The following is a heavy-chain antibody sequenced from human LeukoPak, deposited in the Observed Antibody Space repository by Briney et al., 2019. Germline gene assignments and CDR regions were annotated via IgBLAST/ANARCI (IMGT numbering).Heavy chain of an antibody. CDR2: IYYTGNT. CDR3: ARGGWYPESFQH. V-gene: IGHV4-59*13. Sequence: SETLSLTCTVSGGSISGDYWSWIRQPPGGGLEWIGYIYYTGNTNYNPSLRSRVTMAVDTSTNYLSLKLSSVTPADTAIYYCARGGWYPESFQHWGQGALVTVSS. D-gene: IGHD6-19*01. CDR1: GGSISGDY. J-gene: IGHJ1*01.